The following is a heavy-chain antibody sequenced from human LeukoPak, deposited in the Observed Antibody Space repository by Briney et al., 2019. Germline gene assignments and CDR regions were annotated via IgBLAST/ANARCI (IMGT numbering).Heavy chain of an antibody. CDR3: ARGESSGWFVY. J-gene: IGHJ4*02. V-gene: IGHV3-30*04. CDR1: GFTFSSYA. Sequence: GRSLRLSCAASGFTFSSYAVHWVRQAPGKGLEWVAVISYDGSNKYYADSVKGRFTISRDNSKNTLYLQMNSLRAEDTAVYYCARGESSGWFVYWGQGTLVTVSS. CDR2: ISYDGSNK. D-gene: IGHD6-19*01.